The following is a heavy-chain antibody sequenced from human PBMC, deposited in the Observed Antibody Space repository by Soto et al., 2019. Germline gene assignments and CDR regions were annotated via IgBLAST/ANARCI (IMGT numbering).Heavy chain of an antibody. CDR1: GFTFSSYG. CDR3: AKDFYTASH. CDR2: ISYDGSNK. J-gene: IGHJ4*02. Sequence: PGGSLRLSCAASGFTFSSYGMHWVRQAPGKGLEWVAVISYDGSNKYYADTVKGRFTISRDNSKNTLYLQMNSLRAEDTAVYYCAKDFYTASHWGQGTLVTVSS. D-gene: IGHD5-18*01. V-gene: IGHV3-30*18.